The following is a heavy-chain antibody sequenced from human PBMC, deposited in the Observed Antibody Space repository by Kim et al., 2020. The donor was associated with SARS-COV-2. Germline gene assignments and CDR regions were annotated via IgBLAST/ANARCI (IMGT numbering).Heavy chain of an antibody. J-gene: IGHJ4*02. CDR3: ARGVLAVVPAACFDY. CDR1: GFTFSSYW. Sequence: GGSLRLSCAASGFTFSSYWMSWVRQAPGKGLEWVANIKQDGSEKYYVDSVKGRFTISRDNAKNSLYLQMNSLRAEDTAVYYCARGVLAVVPAACFDYWGQGTLVTVSS. CDR2: IKQDGSEK. D-gene: IGHD2-2*01. V-gene: IGHV3-7*01.